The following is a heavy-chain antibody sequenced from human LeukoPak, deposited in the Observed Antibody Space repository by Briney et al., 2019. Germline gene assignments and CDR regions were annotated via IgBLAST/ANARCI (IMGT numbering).Heavy chain of an antibody. J-gene: IGHJ6*02. CDR1: GYTFTGYY. V-gene: IGHV1-2*02. D-gene: IGHD3-10*01. Sequence: ASVKVSCKASGYTFTGYYMHWVRQAPGQGLEWMGWINPNNGGTSYAQKFQGRVTMTRDTSISTAYMELSRLRSDDTAVYYCASESPPGFRNYYYGMDVWGQGTTVTVSS. CDR2: INPNNGGT. CDR3: ASESPPGFRNYYYGMDV.